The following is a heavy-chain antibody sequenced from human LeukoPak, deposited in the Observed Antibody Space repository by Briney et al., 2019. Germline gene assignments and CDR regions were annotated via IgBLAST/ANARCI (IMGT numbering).Heavy chain of an antibody. Sequence: GGSLRLSCAASGFTFSNYGMHWVRQAPGKGLEWVAFIRYDGNNKYYADSVKGRFTISRDISKNTLYLQMNSLRADDTAVYYCAKGRGSYYAVDHWGQGTLVTVSS. CDR1: GFTFSNYG. CDR3: AKGRGSYYAVDH. J-gene: IGHJ4*02. D-gene: IGHD1-26*01. CDR2: IRYDGNNK. V-gene: IGHV3-30*02.